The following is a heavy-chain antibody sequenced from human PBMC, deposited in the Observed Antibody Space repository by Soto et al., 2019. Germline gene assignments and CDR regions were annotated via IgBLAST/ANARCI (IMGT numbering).Heavy chain of an antibody. CDR2: INPHGGST. CDR1: RDTFTSYY. D-gene: IGHD1-26*01. V-gene: IGHV1-46*01. CDR3: ARSSGGNFGIIIEGTNWFAP. J-gene: IGHJ5*02. Sequence: ASVKVSCKAPRDTFTSYYINWVRQAPGQGLEWMGVINPHGGSTADAQKFKGRVTLTRDTSASTVYMEVSSLTYEDTAMYYCARSSGGNFGIIIEGTNWFAPWGQGTLVTVSS.